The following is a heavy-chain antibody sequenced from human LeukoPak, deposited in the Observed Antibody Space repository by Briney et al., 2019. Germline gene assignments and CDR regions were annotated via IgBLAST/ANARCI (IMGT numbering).Heavy chain of an antibody. CDR1: GGSISSYY. V-gene: IGHV3-7*01. D-gene: IGHD3-10*01. CDR2: IKQDGSEK. Sequence: ETLSLTCTVSGGSISSYYWSWVRQAPGKGLEWVANIKQDGSEKYYMDSVKGRFTVSRDNAKKSLYLQMNSLRAEDTAVYYCQFGSGSYYNIPDNWFDPWGQGTLVTVSS. CDR3: QFGSGSYYNIPDNWFDP. J-gene: IGHJ5*02.